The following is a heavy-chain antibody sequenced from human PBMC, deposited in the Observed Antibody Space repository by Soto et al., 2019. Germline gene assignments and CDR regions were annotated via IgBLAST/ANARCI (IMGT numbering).Heavy chain of an antibody. CDR3: ARNGEYYYYYGMDV. Sequence: SETLSLTCTVSGGSISSSSYYWGWIRQPPGKGLEWIGSIYYSGSTYYNPSLKSRVTISVDTSKNQFSLKLSSVTAADTAVYYCARNGEYYYYYGMDVWGQGTTVTSP. CDR1: GGSISSSSYY. V-gene: IGHV4-39*01. D-gene: IGHD4-17*01. CDR2: IYYSGST. J-gene: IGHJ6*02.